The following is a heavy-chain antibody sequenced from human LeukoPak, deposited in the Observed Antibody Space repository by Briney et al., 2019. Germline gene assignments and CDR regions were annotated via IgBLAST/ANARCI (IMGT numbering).Heavy chain of an antibody. D-gene: IGHD6-6*01. CDR3: ARDLSSLAARPMGSDC. CDR1: GFTFSSYA. CDR2: ISGSGGST. V-gene: IGHV3-23*01. J-gene: IGHJ4*02. Sequence: PGGSLRLSCAASGFTFSSYAMSWVRQAPGKGLEWVSAISGSGGSTYYADSVKGRFTISRDNSKNTLYLQMNSLRAEDTAVYYCARDLSSLAARPMGSDCWGQGTVVSVSS.